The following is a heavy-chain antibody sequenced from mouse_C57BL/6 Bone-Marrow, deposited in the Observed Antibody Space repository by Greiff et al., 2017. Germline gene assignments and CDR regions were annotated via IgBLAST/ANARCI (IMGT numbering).Heavy chain of an antibody. J-gene: IGHJ2*01. V-gene: IGHV1-64*01. Sequence: QVQLQQPGAELVKPGASVKLSCTASGYTFTSYWMHWVKQRPGQGLEWIGMIHPNSGSTNYNEKFKSKATLTVDKSSSTAYMQLSSLTSEDSAVYYCARGTRITTVLDYWGQGTTLTVSS. D-gene: IGHD1-1*01. CDR2: IHPNSGST. CDR3: ARGTRITTVLDY. CDR1: GYTFTSYW.